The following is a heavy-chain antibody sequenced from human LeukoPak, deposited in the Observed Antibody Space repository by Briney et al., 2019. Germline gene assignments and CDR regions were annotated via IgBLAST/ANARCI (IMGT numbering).Heavy chain of an antibody. J-gene: IGHJ5*02. CDR3: ATDGAGFDT. V-gene: IGHV3-11*01. Sequence: GGSLRLSCAASGFTINDYYMSWMRQAPGKGLEWPSYINIGGTNTHYADSVKGRFTISRDNAKKSLYLEMNNLRAEDTAVYYCATDGAGFDTWGQGVLVTVSS. CDR2: INIGGTNT. CDR1: GFTINDYY.